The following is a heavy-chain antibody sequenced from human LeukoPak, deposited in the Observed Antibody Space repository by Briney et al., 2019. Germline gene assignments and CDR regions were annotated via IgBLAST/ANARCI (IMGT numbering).Heavy chain of an antibody. CDR2: INLDSGVT. Sequence: GASVKVSCKASGYIFSDYYLHWVRQAPGQGLEWMGRINLDSGVTDYLHKFQGRVTMTRDTSITTAYMELSRLRSDDTAIYYCARGGERFFHWGQGTLVTVSS. J-gene: IGHJ4*02. CDR3: ARGGERFFH. CDR1: GYIFSDYY. D-gene: IGHD2-21*01. V-gene: IGHV1-2*06.